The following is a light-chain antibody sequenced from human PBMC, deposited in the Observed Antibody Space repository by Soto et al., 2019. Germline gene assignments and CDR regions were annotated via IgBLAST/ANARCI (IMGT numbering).Light chain of an antibody. Sequence: QSALAQPASVSGSPGQPITISCTGTSSDLGGYNYVSWYQQHPGKAPKLILYEVSNRPSGVSNRFSGSKSGNTASLTISGLQAEDEADYYCSSYTSSSTPYDVFGTGTKLTVL. CDR2: EVS. J-gene: IGLJ1*01. V-gene: IGLV2-14*01. CDR3: SSYTSSSTPYDV. CDR1: SSDLGGYNY.